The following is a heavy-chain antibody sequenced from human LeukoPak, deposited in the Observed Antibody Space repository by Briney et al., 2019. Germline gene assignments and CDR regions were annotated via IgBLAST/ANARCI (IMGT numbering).Heavy chain of an antibody. CDR2: ISSSGSTI. Sequence: GGTLRLSCAASGFTFRSYEMNWVRQARGKGLDWVSYISSSGSTIYYAGSVKGRFTISRDNAKNSLYLQMNSLRAEDTAVYYCAELGITMIGGVWGKGTTVTISS. V-gene: IGHV3-48*03. J-gene: IGHJ6*04. CDR1: GFTFRSYE. D-gene: IGHD3-10*02. CDR3: AELGITMIGGV.